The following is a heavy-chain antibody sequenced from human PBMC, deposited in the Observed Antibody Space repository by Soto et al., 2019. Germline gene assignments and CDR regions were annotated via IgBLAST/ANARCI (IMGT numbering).Heavy chain of an antibody. CDR2: TYYNGNA. J-gene: IGHJ4*02. Sequence: PSETLSLTCNVSGGSIDRSNYYWDWLRQPPGKGLEWIGTTYYNGNAYYNPSLRSRVSMPVDTSKNQFSLKLISVTAADTAVYYCARHFVAVVIKGWGYWGQGKLVTVSS. CDR3: ARHFVAVVIKGWGY. V-gene: IGHV4-39*01. D-gene: IGHD3-10*01. CDR1: GGSIDRSNYY.